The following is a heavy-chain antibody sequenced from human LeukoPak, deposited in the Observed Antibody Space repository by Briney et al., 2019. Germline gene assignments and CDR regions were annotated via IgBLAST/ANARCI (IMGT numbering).Heavy chain of an antibody. CDR2: INHSGST. V-gene: IGHV4-34*01. CDR3: ARVDTAMAAPDY. J-gene: IGHJ4*02. Sequence: PSETLSLTCAVYGGSFSGYYWSWIRQPPGKGLEWIGEINHSGSTNYNPSLKSRVTISVDTSKNQFSLKLSSVTAADTAVYYCARVDTAMAAPDYWGQGTLVTVSS. D-gene: IGHD5-18*01. CDR1: GGSFSGYY.